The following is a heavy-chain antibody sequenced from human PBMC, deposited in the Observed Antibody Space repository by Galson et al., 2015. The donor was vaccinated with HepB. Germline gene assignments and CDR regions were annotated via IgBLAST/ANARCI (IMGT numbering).Heavy chain of an antibody. Sequence: SLRLSCAASGFIFSSYAMHWVRQAPGKGLEWMAVISYDGTNKFYADSVKGRITISRDSSKNTVNLQMSSLRPEDTAVYYCVRGGGYCGGDCGDYWGQGTLVTVSS. CDR2: ISYDGTNK. J-gene: IGHJ4*02. CDR3: VRGGGYCGGDCGDY. D-gene: IGHD2-21*02. V-gene: IGHV3-30*04. CDR1: GFIFSSYA.